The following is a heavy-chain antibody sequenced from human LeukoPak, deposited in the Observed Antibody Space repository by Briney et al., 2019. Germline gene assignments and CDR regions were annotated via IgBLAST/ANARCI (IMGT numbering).Heavy chain of an antibody. J-gene: IGHJ4*02. V-gene: IGHV4-31*03. CDR1: GGSISSGGYY. D-gene: IGHD4-17*01. Sequence: PSETLSLTCTVSGGSISSGGYYWSWIRQHPGKGLEWIGYIYYSGSTYYNPSLKSRVTISVDTSKNQFSLKLSSVTAADTAVYYCARRSITVTTYATTPQSYFDYWGQGTLVTVSS. CDR2: IYYSGST. CDR3: ARRSITVTTYATTPQSYFDY.